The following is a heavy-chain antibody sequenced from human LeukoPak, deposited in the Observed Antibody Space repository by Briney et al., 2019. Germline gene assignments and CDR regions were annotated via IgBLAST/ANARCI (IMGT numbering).Heavy chain of an antibody. CDR3: AREHSVSATMDIVLMVYATGFDY. CDR2: INPNSGGT. J-gene: IGHJ4*02. D-gene: IGHD2-8*01. CDR1: GYTFTGYY. V-gene: IGHV1-2*02. Sequence: ASVKVSCKASGYTFTGYYMHWVRQVPGQGLEWMGWINPNSGGTNYAQKFQGRVTMTRDTSISTAYMELSRLRSDDTAVYYCAREHSVSATMDIVLMVYATGFDYWGQGTLVTVSS.